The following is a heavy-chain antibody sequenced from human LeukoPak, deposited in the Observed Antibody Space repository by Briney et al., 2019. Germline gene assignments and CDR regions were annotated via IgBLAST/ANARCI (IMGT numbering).Heavy chain of an antibody. CDR1: GGSFSGYY. J-gene: IGHJ4*02. V-gene: IGHV4-34*01. CDR2: INHSGST. CDR3: ARGPPRYYYDSSGYHGEYYFDY. D-gene: IGHD3-22*01. Sequence: ETLSLTCAVYGGSFSGYYWSWIRQPPGKGLEWIGEINHSGSTNYNSSLKSRVTISVDTSKNQFSLKLSSVTAADTAVYYCARGPPRYYYDSSGYHGEYYFDYWGQGTLVTVSS.